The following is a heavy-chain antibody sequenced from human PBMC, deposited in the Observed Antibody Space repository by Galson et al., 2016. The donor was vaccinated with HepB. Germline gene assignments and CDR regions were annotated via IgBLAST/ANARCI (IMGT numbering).Heavy chain of an antibody. V-gene: IGHV4-39*01. CDR1: GGSITGSSYY. D-gene: IGHD4-17*01. J-gene: IGHJ6*02. CDR2: IYYSGST. Sequence: ATLSLTCTVSGGSITGSSYYWGWIRQPPGKGLELIGSIYYSGSTYYNPSLKSRVTISVDTSKNQFSLKLSSVTAADTAVYYCARIGYGDYWAGIMDVWGQGTTVTVSS. CDR3: ARIGYGDYWAGIMDV.